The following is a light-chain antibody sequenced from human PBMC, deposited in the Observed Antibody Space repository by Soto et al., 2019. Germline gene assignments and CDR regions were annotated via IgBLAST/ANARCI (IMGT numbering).Light chain of an antibody. J-gene: IGKJ3*01. CDR1: QSVSGTY. Sequence: EIVLTQSPGTLSLSPGERATLSCRASQSVSGTYLAWYQQRPGQAPKVLIYGASSRAAGIPDRFSGSGSGTVFTRNISRLEPEDFAVSYCQQYGASPFNFGPGTKVDIK. V-gene: IGKV3-20*01. CDR3: QQYGASPFN. CDR2: GAS.